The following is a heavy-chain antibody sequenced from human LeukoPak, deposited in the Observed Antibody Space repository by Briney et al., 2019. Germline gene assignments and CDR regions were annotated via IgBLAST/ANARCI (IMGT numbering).Heavy chain of an antibody. CDR2: ISPDGSTT. J-gene: IGHJ4*02. V-gene: IGHV3-74*01. Sequence: GGSLRLSCAASGFTFSSYWMHWVRQAPGKGLVWVSRISPDGSTTGHADSVKGRFTLSRDNAKNTLYLQMSSLRAEDTALYYCAREFDFWSAIWGQGTLVTVSS. CDR1: GFTFSSYW. D-gene: IGHD3-3*01. CDR3: AREFDFWSAI.